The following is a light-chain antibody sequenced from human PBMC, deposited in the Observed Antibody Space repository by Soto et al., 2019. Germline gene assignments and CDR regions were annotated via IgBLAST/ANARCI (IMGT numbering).Light chain of an antibody. CDR2: GDS. CDR1: SSNIGRGYD. V-gene: IGLV1-40*01. J-gene: IGLJ3*02. Sequence: QYVLTQPPSVSGAPGQRVTISCTGSSSNIGRGYDVHWYQQFPGSAPRLLLSGDSNRPSGVPDRFSGSRSGTSASLAITGLQAEDEADYYCQTFDSSLTISWVFGGGTKLTVL. CDR3: QTFDSSLTISWV.